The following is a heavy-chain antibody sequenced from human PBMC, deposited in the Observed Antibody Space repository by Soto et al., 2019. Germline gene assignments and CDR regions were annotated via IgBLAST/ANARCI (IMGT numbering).Heavy chain of an antibody. D-gene: IGHD3-22*01. CDR1: GFSFTTYG. CDR2: ISSTGLYT. V-gene: IGHV3-23*01. J-gene: IGHJ5*02. CDR3: TKSWLFEKNWFDP. Sequence: PGGSLRLSCAASGFSFTTYGMSWVRQAPGKGLEWVSDISSTGLYTYLADSVKGRFTISRDNSKNTLYLQMNSLRVDDTAVYFCTKSWLFEKNWFDPWGQGTLVTVPS.